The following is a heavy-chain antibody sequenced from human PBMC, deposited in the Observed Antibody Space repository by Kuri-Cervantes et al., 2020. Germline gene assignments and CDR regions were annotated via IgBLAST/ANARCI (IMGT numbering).Heavy chain of an antibody. CDR2: ISGSGVDT. D-gene: IGHD2-21*02. Sequence: GGSLRLSCVVSGFTFKNYGMTWVRQAPGKGLEWVSGISGSGVDTYYADSVKGRFTISRDKSKNTLYLQMNSLRAEDTAVYYCAKGEVVTAIPMFFDYWGQGTLVTVSS. CDR3: AKGEVVTAIPMFFDY. CDR1: GFTFKNYG. J-gene: IGHJ4*02. V-gene: IGHV3-23*01.